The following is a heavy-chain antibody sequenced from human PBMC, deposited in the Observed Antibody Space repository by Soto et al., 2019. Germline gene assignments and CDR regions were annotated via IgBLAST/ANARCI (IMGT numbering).Heavy chain of an antibody. Sequence: ASETLSLTCNVSGVSVTSGDNYWTWLRQPPGGGLEWIGYFFYTEGPYYSPSLKNRVTISLDTSTNQLSLKVTSVTAADTAVYYCARSSHALDTWDVGILVPSPQ. CDR2: FFYTEGP. V-gene: IGHV4-30-4*08. D-gene: IGHD3-16*01. CDR1: GVSVTSGDNY. J-gene: IGHJ5*02. CDR3: ARSSHALDT.